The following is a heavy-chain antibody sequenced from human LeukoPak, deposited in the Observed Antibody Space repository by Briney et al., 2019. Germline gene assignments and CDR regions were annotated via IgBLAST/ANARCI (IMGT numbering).Heavy chain of an antibody. D-gene: IGHD2-15*01. J-gene: IGHJ5*02. CDR2: IGTGHDT. Sequence: GGSLRLSCAASGFTFSNYVMNWVRQAPGKGLEWVSTIGTGHDTHYADSVEGRFTISRDNSKNTLYLQMNSLRAEDTAVYYCAKYRVECTGSRCYRWFDPWGQGTLATVSS. CDR3: AKYRVECTGSRCYRWFDP. V-gene: IGHV3-23*01. CDR1: GFTFSNYV.